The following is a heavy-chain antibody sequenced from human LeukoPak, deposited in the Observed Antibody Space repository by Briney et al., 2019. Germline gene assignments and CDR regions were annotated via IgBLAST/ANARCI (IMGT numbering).Heavy chain of an antibody. J-gene: IGHJ4*02. CDR3: ARDLFEDYYDSSGYYAPSGY. Sequence: GRSLRLSCAASGFTFSSYAMHWVRQAPGKGLEWVAVISYDGSNKYYADSVKGRFTISRDNSKNTLYLQMNSLRAEDTAVYYCARDLFEDYYDSSGYYAPSGYWGQGTLVTVSS. V-gene: IGHV3-30-3*01. D-gene: IGHD3-22*01. CDR2: ISYDGSNK. CDR1: GFTFSSYA.